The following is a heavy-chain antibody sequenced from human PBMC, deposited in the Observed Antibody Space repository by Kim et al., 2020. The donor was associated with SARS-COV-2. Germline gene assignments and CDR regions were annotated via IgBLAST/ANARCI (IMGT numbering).Heavy chain of an antibody. V-gene: IGHV1-46*01. Sequence: ASVKVSCKASGYTFTSYYIHWVRQAPGQGLEWMGIINPNRDSTDYAQKFQGRVTLTSDTSTTTVYMQLNNLRSEDTAVYYCTRVLWASGSYVARHDFGMDVWGQGTTVTVSS. CDR1: GYTFTSYY. D-gene: IGHD6-19*01. CDR3: TRVLWASGSYVARHDFGMDV. J-gene: IGHJ6*02. CDR2: INPNRDST.